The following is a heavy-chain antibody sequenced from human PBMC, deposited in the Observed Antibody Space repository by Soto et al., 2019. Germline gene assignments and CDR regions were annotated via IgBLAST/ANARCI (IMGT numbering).Heavy chain of an antibody. D-gene: IGHD1-26*01. V-gene: IGHV1-69*13. CDR1: GGTFSSYA. J-gene: IGHJ4*02. Sequence: SVKVSFKASGGTFSSYAISWVRQAPGQGLEWMGGIIPIFGTANYAQKFQGRVTITADESTSTAYMELSSLRSEDTAVYYCAKSGSFFRPSLGYFDYWGQGTLVTVSS. CDR3: AKSGSFFRPSLGYFDY. CDR2: IIPIFGTA.